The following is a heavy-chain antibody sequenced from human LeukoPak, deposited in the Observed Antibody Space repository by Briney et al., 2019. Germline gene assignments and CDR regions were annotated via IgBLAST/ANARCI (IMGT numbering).Heavy chain of an antibody. D-gene: IGHD2-8*02. Sequence: GGSLRLACAASGFTFSSYAMHWVRQAPGKGLEWVAVISYDGSNKYYADSVKGRFTISRDNSKNTLYLQMNSLRAEDTAVYYCAKDMRGVVLVPRAYCFDSWGQGTLVTVSS. J-gene: IGHJ4*02. V-gene: IGHV3-30*04. CDR2: ISYDGSNK. CDR1: GFTFSSYA. CDR3: AKDMRGVVLVPRAYCFDS.